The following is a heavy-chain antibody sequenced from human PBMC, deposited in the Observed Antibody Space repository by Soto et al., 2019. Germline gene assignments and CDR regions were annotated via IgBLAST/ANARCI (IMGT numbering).Heavy chain of an antibody. CDR3: ASLYGSGSLNYYYYGMDV. V-gene: IGHV3-33*08. Sequence: GSLRLSCAASGFTFSSYGMHWVRQAPGKGLEWVAVIWYDGSNKYYADSVKGRFTISRDNSKNTLYLQMNSLRAEDTAVYYCASLYGSGSLNYYYYGMDVWGQGTTVTVSS. CDR2: IWYDGSNK. CDR1: GFTFSSYG. J-gene: IGHJ6*02. D-gene: IGHD3-10*01.